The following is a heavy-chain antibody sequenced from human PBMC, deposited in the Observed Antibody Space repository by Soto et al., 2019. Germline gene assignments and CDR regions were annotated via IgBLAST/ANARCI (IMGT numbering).Heavy chain of an antibody. CDR3: VRPLLFLEWIAFRH. J-gene: IGHJ4*02. Sequence: QLQLQESGPGLVKPSETLSLTCTVSGGSIDSGDYYWGWVRQSPGKGLEWIGSMSSSGVTSYNPSLHNRITMSVIWSMTPFSLRLTSVTAADAAVYFCVRPLLFLEWIAFRHWGQGTEVTVSS. V-gene: IGHV4-39*02. CDR2: MSSSGVT. D-gene: IGHD3-3*01. CDR1: GGSIDSGDYY.